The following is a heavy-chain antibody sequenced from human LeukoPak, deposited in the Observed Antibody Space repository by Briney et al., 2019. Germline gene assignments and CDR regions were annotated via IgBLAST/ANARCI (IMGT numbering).Heavy chain of an antibody. CDR3: ARGYYDFWSGYYWPYYYYGMDV. J-gene: IGHJ6*02. CDR2: INTNTGNP. Sequence: GASVKVSCKASGYTFTSYGISWVRQAPGQGLERMGWINTNTGNPTYAQGFTGRFVFSLDTSVSTAYLQISSLKAEDTAVYYCARGYYDFWSGYYWPYYYYGMDVWGQGTTVTVSS. CDR1: GYTFTSYG. D-gene: IGHD3-3*01. V-gene: IGHV7-4-1*02.